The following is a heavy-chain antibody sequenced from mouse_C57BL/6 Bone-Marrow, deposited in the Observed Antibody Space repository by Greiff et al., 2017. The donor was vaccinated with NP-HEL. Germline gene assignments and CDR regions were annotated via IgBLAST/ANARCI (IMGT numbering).Heavy chain of an antibody. CDR1: GYAFSSYW. J-gene: IGHJ1*03. V-gene: IGHV1-80*01. CDR2: IYPGDGDT. CDR3: ARRWDWYFDV. D-gene: IGHD2-3*01. Sequence: QVQLKQSGAELVKPGASVKISCKASGYAFSSYWMNWVKQRPGKGLEWIGQIYPGDGDTNYNGKFKGKATLTAYKSSSTAYMQLSSLTSEDSAVYFCARRWDWYFDVWGTGTTVTVSS.